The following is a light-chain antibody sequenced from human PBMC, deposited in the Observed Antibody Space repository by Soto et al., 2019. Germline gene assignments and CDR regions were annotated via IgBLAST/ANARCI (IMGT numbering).Light chain of an antibody. V-gene: IGLV9-49*01. CDR1: SGYSNYK. CDR3: GADHGSGSNFVFNWV. Sequence: QAVVTQPPSASASLGASVTLTCTLSSGYSNYKVDWYQQRPGKGPRFVMRVGTGGIVGSKGDGIPDRFSVLGSGLNRYLTIKNIQEEDESDYHCGADHGSGSNFVFNWVFGGGTKLTVL. CDR2: VGTGGIVG. J-gene: IGLJ3*02.